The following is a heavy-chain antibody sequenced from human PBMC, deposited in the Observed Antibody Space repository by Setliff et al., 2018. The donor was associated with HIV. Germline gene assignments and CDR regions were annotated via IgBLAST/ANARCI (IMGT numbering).Heavy chain of an antibody. CDR3: ARVQYHYVNNGDSYYFTH. V-gene: IGHV4-38-2*01. CDR2: IYHTGST. Sequence: SETLSLTCAVSGYSISSGYYWGWIRQTPGKGLEWIGSIYHTGSTNYSPSLKSRVTISVDKSKNQFSLRLNSVTAADTAVYYCARVQYHYVNNGDSYYFTHWGHGTLVTVSS. D-gene: IGHD3-10*02. J-gene: IGHJ4*01. CDR1: GYSISSGYY.